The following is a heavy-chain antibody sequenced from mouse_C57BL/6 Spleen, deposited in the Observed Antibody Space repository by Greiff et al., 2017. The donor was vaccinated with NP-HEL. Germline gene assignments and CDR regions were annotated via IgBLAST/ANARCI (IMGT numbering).Heavy chain of an antibody. D-gene: IGHD4-1*02. V-gene: IGHV1-64*01. Sequence: QVQLQQPGAELVKPGASVTLSCKASGYTFTSYWMHWVKQRPGQGLEWIGMIHPNSGSTNSNAKFKSKATLTVDKSSSTAYMQLSSLTSEDSAVYYCAPNWNFDYWGQGTTLTGSS. CDR2: IHPNSGST. CDR3: APNWNFDY. CDR1: GYTFTSYW. J-gene: IGHJ2*01.